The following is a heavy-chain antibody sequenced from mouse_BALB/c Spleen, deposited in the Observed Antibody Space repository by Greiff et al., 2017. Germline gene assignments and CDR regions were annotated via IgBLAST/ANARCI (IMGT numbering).Heavy chain of an antibody. D-gene: IGHD2-1*01. J-gene: IGHJ3*01. CDR3: ARNYGNYGWFAY. CDR2: IRNKANGYTT. Sequence: DVKLVESGGGLVQPGGSLRLSCATSGFTFTDYYMSWVRQPPGKALEWLGFIRNKANGYTTEYSASVKGRFTISRDNSQSILYLQMNTLRAEDSATYYCARNYGNYGWFAYWGQGTLVTVSA. V-gene: IGHV7-3*02. CDR1: GFTFTDYY.